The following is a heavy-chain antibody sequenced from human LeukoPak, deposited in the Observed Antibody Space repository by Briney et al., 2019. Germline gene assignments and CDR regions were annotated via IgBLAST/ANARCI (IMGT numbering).Heavy chain of an antibody. V-gene: IGHV1-8*01. CDR1: GYTFPNYD. D-gene: IGHD3-16*01. Sequence: ASVKDSCKASGYTFPNYDINWVRQATGQGLEWMGWMNPNSGNTGYAQKFQGRVTMTRNTSISTAYMELSSLRSEDTAVYYCARSRTLGMDVWGKGTTVTVSS. CDR3: ARSRTLGMDV. J-gene: IGHJ6*03. CDR2: MNPNSGNT.